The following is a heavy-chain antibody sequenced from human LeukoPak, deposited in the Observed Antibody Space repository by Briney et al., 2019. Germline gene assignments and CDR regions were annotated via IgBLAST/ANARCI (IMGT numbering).Heavy chain of an antibody. Sequence: PGGSLRLSCAASGFTFSSYAMSGVRQAPGRGLEGVSAISGSGGSTYYADSVKGRFTISRDNSKTTLYLQMNSLRAEDTAVYYCAKDRRYGELLSLFDYWGQGTLVTVSS. J-gene: IGHJ4*02. CDR2: ISGSGGST. D-gene: IGHD3-10*01. CDR3: AKDRRYGELLSLFDY. CDR1: GFTFSSYA. V-gene: IGHV3-23*01.